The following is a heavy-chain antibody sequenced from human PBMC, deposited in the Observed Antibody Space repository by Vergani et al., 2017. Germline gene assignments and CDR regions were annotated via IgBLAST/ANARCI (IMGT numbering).Heavy chain of an antibody. J-gene: IGHJ4*02. CDR2: IWYDGSNK. V-gene: IGHV3-33*01. Sequence: QVQLVESGGGVVQPGRSLRLSCAASGFTFSSYGMHWVRQAPGKGLEWVAGIWYDGSNKYYADSVKGRFTISRDNSKNTLYLQMNSLRAEDTAVYYCAREAGEDSSGWYVYWGQGTLVTVSS. CDR3: AREAGEDSSGWYVY. D-gene: IGHD6-19*01. CDR1: GFTFSSYG.